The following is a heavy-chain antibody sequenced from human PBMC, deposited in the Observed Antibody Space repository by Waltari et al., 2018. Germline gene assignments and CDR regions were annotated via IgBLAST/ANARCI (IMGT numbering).Heavy chain of an antibody. J-gene: IGHJ6*03. CDR2: IYYSGST. D-gene: IGHD2-15*01. V-gene: IGHV4-59*01. CDR3: ARAGGYYYYYMDV. Sequence: QVQLQESGPGLVKPSETLSLTCTVSGGSISSYYWSWIRQPPGKGLEWIGYIYYSGSTNYHPSLKSRVTISVDTSKNQFSLKLSSVTAADTAVYYCARAGGYYYYYMDVWGKGTTVTISS. CDR1: GGSISSYY.